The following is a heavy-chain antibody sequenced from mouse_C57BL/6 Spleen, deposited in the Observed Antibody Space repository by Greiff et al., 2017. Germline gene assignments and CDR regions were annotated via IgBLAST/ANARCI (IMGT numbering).Heavy chain of an antibody. J-gene: IGHJ2*01. D-gene: IGHD4-1*01. Sequence: EVQLVESGGGLVKPGGSLKLSCAASGFTFSSYAMSWVRQTPEKRLEWVATISDGGSYTYYPDNVKGRFTISRDNAKNNLYLQMSHLKSEDTAMYYCAKVVTGLYYFDYWGQGTTLTVSS. CDR1: GFTFSSYA. CDR2: ISDGGSYT. CDR3: AKVVTGLYYFDY. V-gene: IGHV5-4*01.